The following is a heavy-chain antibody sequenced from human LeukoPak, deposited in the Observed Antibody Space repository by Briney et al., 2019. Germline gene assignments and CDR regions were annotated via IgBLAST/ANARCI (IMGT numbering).Heavy chain of an antibody. Sequence: ASVKVSCKASGYTFIGYYMHWVRQAPGQGLEWMGWINPNSGGTDYAQKFQGRVTMTGDTSISTAYMELSRLRSDDTAVYYCAREYNYNYDYWGQGTLVTVSS. D-gene: IGHD1-20*01. CDR2: INPNSGGT. J-gene: IGHJ4*02. V-gene: IGHV1-2*02. CDR1: GYTFIGYY. CDR3: AREYNYNYDY.